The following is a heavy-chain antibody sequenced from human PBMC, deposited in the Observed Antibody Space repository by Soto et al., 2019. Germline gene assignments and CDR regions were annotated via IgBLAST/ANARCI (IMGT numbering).Heavy chain of an antibody. J-gene: IGHJ4*02. V-gene: IGHV2-70*01. CDR2: IDWADDK. CDR3: ARVVGAAADY. D-gene: IGHD1-26*01. Sequence: SGPTLVNPTQTLTLTCTFSGFSLSTSGMCVSWIRQPPGKALEWLALIDWADDKYHRTSLKTRLTISKDTSRNQVVLTMTNMDPVDTATYYCARVVGAAADYWGQGALVTVSS. CDR1: GFSLSTSGMC.